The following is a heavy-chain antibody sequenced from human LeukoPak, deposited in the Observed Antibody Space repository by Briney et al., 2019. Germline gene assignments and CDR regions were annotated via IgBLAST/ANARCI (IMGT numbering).Heavy chain of an antibody. CDR2: IYYSGST. CDR3: ARGIVVVPAAKVGWFDP. J-gene: IGHJ5*02. Sequence: PSETLSLTCTVSGGSISSGDYYWSWIRQPPGKGLEWIGYIYYSGSTYYNPSLKSRVTISVDTSKNQFSLKLSSVTAADTAVYYCARGIVVVPAAKVGWFDPWGQGTLVTVSS. CDR1: GGSISSGDYY. D-gene: IGHD2-2*01. V-gene: IGHV4-30-4*01.